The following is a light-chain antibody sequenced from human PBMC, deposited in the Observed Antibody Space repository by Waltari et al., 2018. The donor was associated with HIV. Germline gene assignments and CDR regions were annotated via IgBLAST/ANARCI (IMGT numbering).Light chain of an antibody. CDR3: SSFSDNNRIV. V-gene: IGLV2-8*01. CDR1: SSDVGGYNS. J-gene: IGLJ1*01. Sequence: QSALTQPPSASGSPGQSVAISCTGTSSDVGGYNSVPWHQQHPGKAPKLLIYAVNKRPSGVPDRFSGSKSGNTASLTVSGLQVDDEADYYCSSFSDNNRIVFGTGTRVTVL. CDR2: AVN.